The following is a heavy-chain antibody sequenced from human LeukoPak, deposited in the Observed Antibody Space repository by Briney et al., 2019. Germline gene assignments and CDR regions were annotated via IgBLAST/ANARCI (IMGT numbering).Heavy chain of an antibody. CDR3: ARKEIMAYCGGDCSPIDY. J-gene: IGHJ4*02. Sequence: GSLRLSCAASGFTFSSQALSWVRQPPGKGLEWIGEINHSGSTNYNPSLKSRVTISVDTSKNQFSLKLSSVTAADTAVYYCARKEIMAYCGGDCSPIDYWGQGTLVTVSS. D-gene: IGHD2-21*02. CDR2: INHSGST. CDR1: GFTFSSQA. V-gene: IGHV4-34*01.